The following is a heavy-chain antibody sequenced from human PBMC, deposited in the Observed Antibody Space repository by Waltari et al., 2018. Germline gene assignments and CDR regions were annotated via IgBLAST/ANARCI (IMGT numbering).Heavy chain of an antibody. Sequence: QVQLVQSGAEVKKPGSSVKVSCKASGGTFSSYAISWVRPAPGQGLEWMGGIIPIFGTANYAQKFQGRVTITADESTSTAYIELSSLRSEDTAVYYCARGVNGGNTLGIDYWGQGTLVTVSS. V-gene: IGHV1-69*01. CDR3: ARGVNGGNTLGIDY. J-gene: IGHJ4*02. D-gene: IGHD2-15*01. CDR1: GGTFSSYA. CDR2: IIPIFGTA.